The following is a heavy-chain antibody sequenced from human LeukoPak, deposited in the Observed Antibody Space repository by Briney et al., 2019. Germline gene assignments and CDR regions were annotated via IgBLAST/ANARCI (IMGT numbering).Heavy chain of an antibody. CDR3: ARRQLRFLELDP. D-gene: IGHD3-3*01. J-gene: IGHJ5*02. Sequence: ASVKVSCKASGYTFTSYDINWGRHATGQGLEWMGWMNPNSGNTGYAHKCQGRVTMTRNTSISTAYMELSSLRSEDTAVYYCARRQLRFLELDPWGQGTLVTVSS. CDR2: MNPNSGNT. CDR1: GYTFTSYD. V-gene: IGHV1-8*01.